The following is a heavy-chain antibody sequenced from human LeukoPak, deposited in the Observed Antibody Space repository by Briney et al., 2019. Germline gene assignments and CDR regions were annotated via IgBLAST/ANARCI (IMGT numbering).Heavy chain of an antibody. Sequence: GGSLRLSCAASGFTFSSYGMHWVRQAPGKGLEWVAVISYDGSNKYYADSVKGRFTISRDNSKNTLYLQMNSLRAEDTAVYYCAKDPLTTVTNFYLDYWGQGTLVTVSS. CDR3: AKDPLTTVTNFYLDY. V-gene: IGHV3-30*18. D-gene: IGHD4-11*01. CDR1: GFTFSSYG. CDR2: ISYDGSNK. J-gene: IGHJ4*02.